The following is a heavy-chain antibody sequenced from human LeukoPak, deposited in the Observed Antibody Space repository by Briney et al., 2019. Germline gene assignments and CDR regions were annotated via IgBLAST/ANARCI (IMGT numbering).Heavy chain of an antibody. J-gene: IGHJ6*02. D-gene: IGHD3-22*01. CDR1: GYSFTSYW. CDR3: AILAGYDSSGYYYYYGMDV. Sequence: GESLKISCKGSGYSFTSYWIGWVRQMPGKGLEWMGIIYPGDSVTRYSPSFQGQVTTSADKSISTAYLQWSSLKASDTAMYYCAILAGYDSSGYYYYYGMDVWGQGTTVTVSS. V-gene: IGHV5-51*01. CDR2: IYPGDSVT.